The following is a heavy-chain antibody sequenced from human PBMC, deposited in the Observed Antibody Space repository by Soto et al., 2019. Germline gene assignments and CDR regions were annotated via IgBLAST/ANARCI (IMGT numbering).Heavy chain of an antibody. CDR3: AKDASSGITSFDL. D-gene: IGHD3-3*01. CDR2: ISGSGGST. Sequence: GGSLRLSCAASGFTFSSYAMSWVRQAPGKGLEWASTISGSGGSTYYADSVKGRFTISRDNSKNTLYLQMNSLRAEDTALYYCAKDASSGITSFDLWGRGTLVTVSS. J-gene: IGHJ2*01. V-gene: IGHV3-23*01. CDR1: GFTFSSYA.